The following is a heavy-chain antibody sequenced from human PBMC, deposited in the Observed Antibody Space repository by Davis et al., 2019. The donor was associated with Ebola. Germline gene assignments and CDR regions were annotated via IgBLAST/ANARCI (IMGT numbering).Heavy chain of an antibody. D-gene: IGHD2-15*01. CDR1: GFTFSSYT. Sequence: SLKISCAASGFTFSSYTMNWVRQAPGKGLEWVSGILLKSGRTGYADSVKGRFIISRDNAQNSLYLQMDSLRVEDTAFYYCGKDLLPGGLDSWGQGTLVTVSS. J-gene: IGHJ4*02. CDR3: GKDLLPGGLDS. V-gene: IGHV3-9*01. CDR2: ILLKSGRT.